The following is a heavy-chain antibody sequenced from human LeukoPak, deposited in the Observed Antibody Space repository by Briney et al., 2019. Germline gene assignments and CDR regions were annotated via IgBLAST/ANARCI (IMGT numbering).Heavy chain of an antibody. CDR2: ISSSSSYI. Sequence: PGGSLRLSCAASGFTFSSYSMNGVRQAPGKGLEWVSSISSSSSYIYYADSVKGRFTISRDNAKNSLYLQMNSLRAEDTAVYYCAKEDYGSGSYPWTIDYWGQGTLVTVSS. CDR3: AKEDYGSGSYPWTIDY. J-gene: IGHJ4*02. CDR1: GFTFSSYS. D-gene: IGHD3-10*01. V-gene: IGHV3-21*01.